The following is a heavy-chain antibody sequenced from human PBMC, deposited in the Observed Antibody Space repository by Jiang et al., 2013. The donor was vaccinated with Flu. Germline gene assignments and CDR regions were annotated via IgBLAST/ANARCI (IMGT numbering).Heavy chain of an antibody. Sequence: GSGLVKPSQTLSLTCTVSGGSISSGGYYWSWIRQHPGKGLEWIGYIYYSGSTYYNPSLKSRVTISVDTSKNQFSLKLSSVTAADTAVYYCARASQYYYDSSGQGPFDYWGQGTLVTVSS. CDR2: IYYSGST. CDR1: GGSISSGGYY. CDR3: ARASQYYYDSSGQGPFDY. J-gene: IGHJ4*02. V-gene: IGHV4-31*03. D-gene: IGHD3-22*01.